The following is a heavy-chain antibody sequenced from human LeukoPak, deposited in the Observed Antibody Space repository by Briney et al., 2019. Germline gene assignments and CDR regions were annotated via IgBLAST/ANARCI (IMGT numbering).Heavy chain of an antibody. CDR2: INPNSGGT. Sequence: ASVKVSCKASGYTFTGYYMHWVRQAPGQGLEWMGWINPNSGGTNYAQKFQGRVTMTRDTPISTAYMELSRLRSDDTAVYYCARVSHSSSWPTDFDYWGQGTLVTVSS. D-gene: IGHD6-13*01. J-gene: IGHJ4*02. V-gene: IGHV1-2*02. CDR1: GYTFTGYY. CDR3: ARVSHSSSWPTDFDY.